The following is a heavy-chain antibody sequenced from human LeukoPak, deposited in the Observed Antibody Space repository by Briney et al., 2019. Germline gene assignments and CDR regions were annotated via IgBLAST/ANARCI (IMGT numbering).Heavy chain of an antibody. CDR3: AKDGRNWGFSSYGMDV. V-gene: IGHV3-23*01. J-gene: IGHJ6*02. D-gene: IGHD7-27*01. Sequence: GGSLRLSCAASGFTFSSYAMIWVRQAPGKGLEWVSSISGSGDTTYHADSVKGRFTISRDNSKNTLYLQMNSLRVEDTAVYHCAKDGRNWGFSSYGMDVWGQGTTVTVSS. CDR2: ISGSGDTT. CDR1: GFTFSSYA.